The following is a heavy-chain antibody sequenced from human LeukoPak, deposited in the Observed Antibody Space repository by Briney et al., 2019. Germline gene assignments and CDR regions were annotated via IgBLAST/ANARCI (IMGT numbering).Heavy chain of an antibody. V-gene: IGHV3-64D*09. D-gene: IGHD3-22*01. CDR3: VKADYYDTSNYYYRYFQY. Sequence: PGGSLRLSCSASGFTFSSYTMHWVRQAPGKGLEYVSAISSNGGSTYYADSVKGRFTISRDNSKNTLYLQMSSLRAEDTAVYYCVKADYYDTSNYYYRYFQYWGQGTLVTGSS. CDR2: ISSNGGST. CDR1: GFTFSSYT. J-gene: IGHJ1*01.